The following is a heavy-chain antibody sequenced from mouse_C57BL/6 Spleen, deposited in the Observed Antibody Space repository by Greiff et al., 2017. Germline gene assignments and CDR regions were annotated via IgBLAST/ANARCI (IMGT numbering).Heavy chain of an antibody. CDR3: TTLYDGYYAFAY. D-gene: IGHD2-3*01. V-gene: IGHV14-4*01. J-gene: IGHJ3*01. CDR2: IDPENGDT. Sequence: EVKLMESGAELVRPGASVKLSCTASGFNIKDDYMHWVKQRPEQGLEWIGWIDPENGDTEYASKFQGKATITADTSSNTAYLQLSSLTSEDTAVYYCTTLYDGYYAFAYWGQGTLVTVSA. CDR1: GFNIKDDY.